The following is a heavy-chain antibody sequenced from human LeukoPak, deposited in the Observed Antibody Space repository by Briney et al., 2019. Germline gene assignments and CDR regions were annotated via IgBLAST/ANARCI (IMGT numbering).Heavy chain of an antibody. Sequence: EASVKVSCKASGYTFTSYYMHWVRQAPGQGLEWMGIINPSGGSTSYAQKFQGRVTMTRDMSTSTVYMELSSLRSEDTAVYYCASRRGYSSSWSPYYFDYWGQGTLVTVSS. V-gene: IGHV1-46*01. CDR3: ASRRGYSSSWSPYYFDY. D-gene: IGHD6-13*01. CDR2: INPSGGST. J-gene: IGHJ4*02. CDR1: GYTFTSYY.